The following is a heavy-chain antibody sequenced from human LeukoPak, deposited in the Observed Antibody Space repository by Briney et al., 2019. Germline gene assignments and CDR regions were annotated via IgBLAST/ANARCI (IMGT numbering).Heavy chain of an antibody. J-gene: IGHJ6*02. D-gene: IGHD4-17*01. CDR2: FDPEDGET. V-gene: IGHV1-24*01. CDR3: ARSPRGLYGDSHYYYGMDV. Sequence: GASVKVSCKVSGYTLTELSMHWVRQAPGKGLEWMGGFDPEDGETIYAQKFQGRVTMTEDTSTDTAYMELSSLRSDDTAVYYCARSPRGLYGDSHYYYGMDVWGQGTTVTVSS. CDR1: GYTLTELS.